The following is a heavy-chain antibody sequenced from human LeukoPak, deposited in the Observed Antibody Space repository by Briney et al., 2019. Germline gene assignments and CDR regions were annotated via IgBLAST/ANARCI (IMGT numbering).Heavy chain of an antibody. J-gene: IGHJ6*02. V-gene: IGHV4-4*02. CDR3: ARTGYSYGPYYYGMDV. D-gene: IGHD5-18*01. Sequence: SGTLSLTCAVSGGSISSSNWWSWVRQPPGKGLEWIGEIYHSGSTNYNPSLKSRVTISVDKSKNQFSLKLSSVTAADTAVYYCARTGYSYGPYYYGMDVWGQGTTVTVSS. CDR2: IYHSGST. CDR1: GGSISSSNW.